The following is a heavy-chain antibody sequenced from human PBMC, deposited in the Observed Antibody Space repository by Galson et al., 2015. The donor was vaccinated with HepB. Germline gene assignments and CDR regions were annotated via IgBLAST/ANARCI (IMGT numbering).Heavy chain of an antibody. CDR2: IKQDGSEK. J-gene: IGHJ4*02. Sequence: SLILSCAASGFTFSRYGMHWVRQAPGKGLEWVANIKQDGSEKYYVDSVKGRFTISRDNAKNSLYLQMNSLRAEDTAVYYCARGLFDYWGQGTLVTVSS. CDR1: GFTFSRYG. V-gene: IGHV3-7*03. CDR3: ARGLFDY.